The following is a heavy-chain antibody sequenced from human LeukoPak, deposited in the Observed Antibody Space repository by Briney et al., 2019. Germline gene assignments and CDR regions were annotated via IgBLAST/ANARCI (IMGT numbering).Heavy chain of an antibody. CDR2: ISSSSSYI. CDR1: GFTFSSYS. J-gene: IGHJ4*02. D-gene: IGHD4-17*01. Sequence: GGSLRLSCAASGFTFSSYSMNWVRQAPGKGLEWASSISSSSSYIYYADSVKGRFTISRDNAKNSLYLQMNSLRAEDTAVYYCARGRNGDYVYYFDYWGQGTLVTVSS. CDR3: ARGRNGDYVYYFDY. V-gene: IGHV3-21*01.